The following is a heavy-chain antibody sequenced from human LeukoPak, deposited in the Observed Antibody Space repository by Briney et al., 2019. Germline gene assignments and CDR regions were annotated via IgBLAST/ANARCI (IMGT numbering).Heavy chain of an antibody. D-gene: IGHD3-10*01. J-gene: IGHJ3*02. Sequence: ASVKVSCKASGYTFTGYYMHWVRQAPGQGLEWMGWINPNSGGTNYAQKFQGRVTMTRDTSISTAYMELSSLRSEDTAVYYCARDLFRITMVRGDRFAFDIWGQGTMVTVSS. CDR2: INPNSGGT. CDR1: GYTFTGYY. V-gene: IGHV1-2*02. CDR3: ARDLFRITMVRGDRFAFDI.